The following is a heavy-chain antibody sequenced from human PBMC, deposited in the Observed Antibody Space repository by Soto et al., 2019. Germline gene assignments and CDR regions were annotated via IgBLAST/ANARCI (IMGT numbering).Heavy chain of an antibody. Sequence: PGGSLRLSCAASGFTFSSYSMNWVRQAPGKGLEWVSSISSSSSYIYYADSVKGRFTISRDNAKNSLYLQMNSLRAEDTAVYYIARDPGIAAAGTPFDYWGQGTLVTVSS. CDR1: GFTFSSYS. V-gene: IGHV3-21*01. D-gene: IGHD6-13*01. CDR2: ISSSSSYI. CDR3: ARDPGIAAAGTPFDY. J-gene: IGHJ4*02.